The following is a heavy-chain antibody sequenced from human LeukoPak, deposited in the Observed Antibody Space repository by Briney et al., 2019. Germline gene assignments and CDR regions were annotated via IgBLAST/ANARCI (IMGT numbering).Heavy chain of an antibody. V-gene: IGHV3-21*01. CDR2: ISSSSSYI. CDR1: GFTFSSYS. J-gene: IGHJ4*02. D-gene: IGHD3-22*01. CDR3: ARDSSYYYDRPD. Sequence: PGGSLRLSCAASGFTFSSYSMNWVRQAPGKGLEWVSSISSSSSYIYYADSVKGRFTISRDNAKNSLYLQMNSLRAEDTAVYYCARDSSYYYDRPDWGQGTLVTVSS.